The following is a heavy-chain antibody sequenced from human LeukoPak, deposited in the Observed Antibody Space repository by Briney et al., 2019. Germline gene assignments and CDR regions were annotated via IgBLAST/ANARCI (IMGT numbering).Heavy chain of an antibody. D-gene: IGHD3-3*01. CDR3: ARGGHRGLRFLEWLTPYFDY. CDR2: IWYDGSNK. V-gene: IGHV3-33*01. J-gene: IGHJ4*02. CDR1: GFTFSSYG. Sequence: GGSLRLSCAASGFTFSSYGMHWVRQAPGKGLEWVAVIWYDGSNKYYADSVKGRFTVSRDNSKNTLYLQMNSLRAEDTAVYYCARGGHRGLRFLEWLTPYFDYWGQGTLVTVSS.